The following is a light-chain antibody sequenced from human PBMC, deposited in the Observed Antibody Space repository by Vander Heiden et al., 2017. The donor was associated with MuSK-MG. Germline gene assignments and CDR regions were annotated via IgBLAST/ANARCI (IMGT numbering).Light chain of an antibody. Sequence: EIVLTQSHGTLSLSPGDRSTLSCRATQSVQSNYLAWYQQKPCQAPRLLVYGASSNVTGIPDTSSASGPGTDFTLTIIRLNPEDFAVYYCHQEGSSPETFGQRTKMEMK. CDR1: QSVQSNY. CDR2: GAS. CDR3: HQEGSSPET. J-gene: IGKJ2*01. V-gene: IGKV3-20*01.